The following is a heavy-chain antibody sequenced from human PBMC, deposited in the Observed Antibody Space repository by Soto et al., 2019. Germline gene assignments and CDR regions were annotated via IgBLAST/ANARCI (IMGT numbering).Heavy chain of an antibody. Sequence: GESLTLSCAASGFTFSSYCMHGGRRAPAGGGEGVAGISYDGRNKYYEESVKSRFTISVDKSKNTLYLQMSSLRAEDTAVYYCAPDQGSRSRYSYGYTWFAPWGKGTLVTVPS. CDR1: GFTFSSYC. J-gene: IGHJ5*02. CDR2: ISYDGRNK. V-gene: IGHV3-30*03. CDR3: APDQGSRSRYSYGYTWFAP. D-gene: IGHD5-18*01.